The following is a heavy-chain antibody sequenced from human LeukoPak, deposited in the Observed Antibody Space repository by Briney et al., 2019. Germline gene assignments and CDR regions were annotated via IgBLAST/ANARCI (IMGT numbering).Heavy chain of an antibody. CDR2: ISYDGSNK. CDR1: GFTFSSYG. D-gene: IGHD3-22*01. CDR3: AKVQVGYYDSSGPMDY. Sequence: PGGSLRLSCAASGFTFSSYGMHWVRQAPGKGLEWVAVISYDGSNKYYADSVKGRFTISRDNSKNTLYLQMNSLRAEDTAVYNCAKVQVGYYDSSGPMDYWGQGTLVTISS. J-gene: IGHJ4*02. V-gene: IGHV3-30*18.